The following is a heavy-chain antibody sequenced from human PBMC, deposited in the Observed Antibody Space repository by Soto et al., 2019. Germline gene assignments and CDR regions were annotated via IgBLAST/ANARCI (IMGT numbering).Heavy chain of an antibody. CDR3: AKGTQFFYYYAMDV. CDR1: GFTFSSYG. CDR2: LSGSGDTT. J-gene: IGHJ6*02. V-gene: IGHV3-23*01. Sequence: ELQLLASGGGLAQQGGSLRLSCAASGFTFSSYGMNWVRQAPGKGLEWVSALSGSGDTTYYADSVRGRFSISRDNSKNTLYLQMSSLRGEDTAVYYCAKGTQFFYYYAMDVWGQGTTVTVSS.